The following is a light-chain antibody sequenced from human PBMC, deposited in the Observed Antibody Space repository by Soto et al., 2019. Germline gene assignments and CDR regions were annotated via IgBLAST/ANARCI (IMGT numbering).Light chain of an antibody. CDR2: STS. V-gene: IGLV7-43*01. J-gene: IGLJ2*01. CDR1: TGAVTTSHY. Sequence: QAVVTQEPSLTVSPGGTVTLTCASSTGAVTTSHYANWFQQKPGQAPRALIYSTSNKQSWTPARFSGSLLGGKAALTLSSVQPEDEAEYYCLLYYGGAQGVVFGGGTKLTVL. CDR3: LLYYGGAQGVV.